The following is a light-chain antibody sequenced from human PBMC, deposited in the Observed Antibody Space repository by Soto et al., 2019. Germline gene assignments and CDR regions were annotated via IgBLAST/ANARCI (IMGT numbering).Light chain of an antibody. Sequence: EIVMTQSPATLSVSPGERASLSCRASQSVGSNLAWYQQTAGQAPRLLIYGASTRATGIPARFSGSGSGTNFTLSISSLQSEDFAVDSCQQYTKWPYTFGQGTKLEIK. CDR2: GAS. CDR1: QSVGSN. V-gene: IGKV3-15*01. CDR3: QQYTKWPYT. J-gene: IGKJ2*01.